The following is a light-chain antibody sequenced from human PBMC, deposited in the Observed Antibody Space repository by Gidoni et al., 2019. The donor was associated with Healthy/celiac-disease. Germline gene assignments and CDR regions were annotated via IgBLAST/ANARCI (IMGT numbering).Light chain of an antibody. CDR1: QSISSW. CDR2: KAS. CDR3: QQYNSYSTVGL. Sequence: DIQMTQSPSTLSASVGDRVTITCRASQSISSWLAWYQQKPGKAPKLLIYKASSLESGVPSRFSGSGSGTEFTLTISSLQPDDFATYYCQQYNSYSTVGLFGQGTKVEIK. J-gene: IGKJ1*01. V-gene: IGKV1-5*03.